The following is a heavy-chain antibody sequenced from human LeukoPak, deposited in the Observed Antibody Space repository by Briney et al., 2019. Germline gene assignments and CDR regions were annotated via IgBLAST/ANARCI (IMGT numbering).Heavy chain of an antibody. D-gene: IGHD3-10*01. CDR1: GFTFDDYG. J-gene: IGHJ6*02. CDR3: ARVSYYGSGSSPYYYGMDV. V-gene: IGHV3-20*04. Sequence: AGGSLRLCCAASGFTFDDYGMSWVRQAPGKGLEWVSGINWNGGSTGYADSVKGRFTISRDNAKNSLYLQMNSLRAEDTALYYCARVSYYGSGSSPYYYGMDVWGQGTTVTVSS. CDR2: INWNGGST.